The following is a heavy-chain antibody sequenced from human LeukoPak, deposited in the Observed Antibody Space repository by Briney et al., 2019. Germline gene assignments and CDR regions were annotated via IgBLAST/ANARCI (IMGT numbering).Heavy chain of an antibody. CDR2: IYYTGST. J-gene: IGHJ5*02. D-gene: IGHD1-14*01. V-gene: IGHV4-59*11. CDR3: ARGSTGEFDP. CDR1: GASISNHY. Sequence: SETPSLTCTVSGASISNHYWSWIRQPPGKRLEWIGYIYYTGSTGHNPSLKSRVTISIDTSKNQFSLRLNSVTAADTAVYYCARGSTGEFDPWGQGTLVTVSS.